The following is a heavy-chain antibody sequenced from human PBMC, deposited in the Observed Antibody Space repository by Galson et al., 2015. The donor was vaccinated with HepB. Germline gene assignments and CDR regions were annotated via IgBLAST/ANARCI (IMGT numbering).Heavy chain of an antibody. D-gene: IGHD3-10*01. Sequence: SVKVSCKASGYTFTSYGISWVRQAPGQGLEWMGWISAYNGNTNYAQKLQGRVTMTTDTSTSTAYMELRSLRSDDTAVYYCARDPVLLWFGELLSPYYYYYGMDVWGQGTTVTVSS. CDR1: GYTFTSYG. V-gene: IGHV1-18*04. J-gene: IGHJ6*02. CDR2: ISAYNGNT. CDR3: ARDPVLLWFGELLSPYYYYYGMDV.